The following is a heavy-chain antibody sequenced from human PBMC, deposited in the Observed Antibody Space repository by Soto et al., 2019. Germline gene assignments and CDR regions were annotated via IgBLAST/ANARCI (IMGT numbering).Heavy chain of an antibody. CDR3: AKSLVFVDHADMDV. J-gene: IGHJ6*03. CDR2: IIPLQGTA. D-gene: IGHD2-21*01. CDR1: GGSFTSDI. Sequence: QVQLVQSGAEVKKPGSSVNVSCEASGGSFTSDIFTWVRQAPGHGLEWMGRIIPLQGTANYALKFQDRVTITADKSTNTAYMELRSLRPEDTALYYCAKSLVFVDHADMDVWGKGTTVTVSS. V-gene: IGHV1-69*08.